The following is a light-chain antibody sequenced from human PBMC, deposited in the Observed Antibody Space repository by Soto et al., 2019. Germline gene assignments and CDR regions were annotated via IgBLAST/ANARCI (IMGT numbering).Light chain of an antibody. V-gene: IGLV1-40*01. CDR2: DNN. Sequence: QSVLTQPPSVSGAPGQRVTISCTGSSSNIGAHSNVYWYQHLPGTAPKLLIYDNNNRPSGVPDRFSGSKSGTSASLAITVLQAEDEADYYCQSYDSSLSAPYVFGTGTKVTVL. CDR1: SSNIGAHSN. J-gene: IGLJ1*01. CDR3: QSYDSSLSAPYV.